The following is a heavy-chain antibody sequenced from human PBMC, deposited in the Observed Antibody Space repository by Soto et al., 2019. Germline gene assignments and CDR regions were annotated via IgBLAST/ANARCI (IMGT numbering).Heavy chain of an antibody. CDR3: ARHYTSSLQGEYYYYMDV. V-gene: IGHV4-4*02. J-gene: IGHJ6*03. CDR2: VYHSGST. D-gene: IGHD6-13*01. CDR1: GASISDNNW. Sequence: QVQLQESGPGLVKPSGTLSLTCAVSGASISDNNWWSWVRQPLGKGLEYIGEVYHSGSTNYSPSLKSRVTMSVDKSENHFSLKLAYVTAADTAVYYCARHYTSSLQGEYYYYMDVWGNGTTVTVSS.